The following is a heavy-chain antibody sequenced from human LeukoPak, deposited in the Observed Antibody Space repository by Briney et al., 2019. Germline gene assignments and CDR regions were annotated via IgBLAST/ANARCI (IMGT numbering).Heavy chain of an antibody. Sequence: SETLSLTCAVYGGSFSGYYWSWIRQPPGKGLEWIGEINHSGSTNYNPSLKSRVTISVDTSKNQFSLKLSSVTAADTAVYYCARGLPYYYDSSGPFYYFDCWGQGTLVTVSS. V-gene: IGHV4-34*01. CDR1: GGSFSGYY. CDR2: INHSGST. CDR3: ARGLPYYYDSSGPFYYFDC. D-gene: IGHD3-22*01. J-gene: IGHJ4*02.